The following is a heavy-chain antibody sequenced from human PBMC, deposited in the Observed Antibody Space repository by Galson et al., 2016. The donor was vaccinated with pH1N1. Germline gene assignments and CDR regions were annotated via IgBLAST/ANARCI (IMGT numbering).Heavy chain of an antibody. J-gene: IGHJ4*01. D-gene: IGHD3/OR15-3a*01. Sequence: SLRLSCAASGFTFSTYWMHWVRQGPGQGLVWVARIKYDGSTAAYADSVKGRFTISRDNAKNTLSVDMNSLRVEDTTVYDCARDLDWVFFDYWGHGTLVTVSS. V-gene: IGHV3-74*03. CDR2: IKYDGSTA. CDR3: ARDLDWVFFDY. CDR1: GFTFSTYW.